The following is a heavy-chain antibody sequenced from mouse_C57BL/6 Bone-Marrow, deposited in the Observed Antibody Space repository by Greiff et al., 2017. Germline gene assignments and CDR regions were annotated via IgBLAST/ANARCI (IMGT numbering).Heavy chain of an antibody. J-gene: IGHJ4*01. CDR3: ARQALRSGDY. CDR1: GFTFSSYG. Sequence: EVKLVESGGDLVKPGGFLKLSCAASGFTFSSYGMSWVRQTPDKRLEWVATISSGGSYTYYPDSVKGRFTISRDNAKNTLYLQMSSLKSEDTAMYYCARQALRSGDYWGQGTSVTVSS. CDR2: ISSGGSYT. V-gene: IGHV5-6*02.